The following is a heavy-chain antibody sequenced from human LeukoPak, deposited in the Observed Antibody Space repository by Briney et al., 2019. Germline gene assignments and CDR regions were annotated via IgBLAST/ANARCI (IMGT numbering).Heavy chain of an antibody. CDR2: INSDGSTT. D-gene: IGHD5-12*01. CDR3: ARDWAGVDWLRGAFDI. V-gene: IGHV3-74*01. CDR1: GFTFSSYW. J-gene: IGHJ3*02. Sequence: PGGSLRLSCAASGFTFSSYWMHWVRQAPGKGLVWVSRINSDGSTTNYADSVKGRFTISRDNAKNSLYLQMNSLRAEDTAVYYCARDWAGVDWLRGAFDIWGQGTMVTVSS.